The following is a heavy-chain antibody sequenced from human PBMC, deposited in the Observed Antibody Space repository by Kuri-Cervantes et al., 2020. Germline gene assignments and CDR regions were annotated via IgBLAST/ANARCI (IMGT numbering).Heavy chain of an antibody. V-gene: IGHV3-21*03. Sequence: GESLKISCAASGFTFSSYSMNWVRQAPGKGLEWVSAISGSGGSTYYADSVKGRFTISRDNAKNSLFLQMNSLGVEDTSVYYCVRDYYFDSSGYYPDDAFNIWGQGTTVTVSS. CDR3: VRDYYFDSSGYYPDDAFNI. D-gene: IGHD3-22*01. CDR2: ISGSGGST. CDR1: GFTFSSYS. J-gene: IGHJ3*02.